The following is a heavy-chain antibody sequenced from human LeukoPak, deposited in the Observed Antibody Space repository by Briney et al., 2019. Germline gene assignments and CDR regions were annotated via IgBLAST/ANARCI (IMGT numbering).Heavy chain of an antibody. J-gene: IGHJ5*02. CDR3: ASRYCSSTSCSSGFDP. D-gene: IGHD2-2*01. Sequence: SETLSLTCTVSGGSISSYYWSWIRQPPGKGLEWIGEINHSGSTNYNPSLKSRVTISVDTSKNQFSLKLSSVTAADTAVYYCASRYCSSTSCSSGFDPWGQGTLVTVSS. CDR2: INHSGST. CDR1: GGSISSYY. V-gene: IGHV4-34*01.